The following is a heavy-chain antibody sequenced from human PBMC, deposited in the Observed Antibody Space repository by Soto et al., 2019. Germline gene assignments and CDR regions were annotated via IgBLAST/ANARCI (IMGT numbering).Heavy chain of an antibody. CDR3: ARHRGPTGTNY. CDR1: GGSISDNNYH. CDR2: MYHSGKT. J-gene: IGHJ4*02. D-gene: IGHD3-10*01. Sequence: SETLSLTCTVSGGSISDNNYHWGWIRQPPGKGLEWIGSMYHSGKTYHRPSLKSRVTISGDTSKNQFSLNLGSVTAADTGVYYCARHRGPTGTNYWGQGTLVTVSS. V-gene: IGHV4-39*01.